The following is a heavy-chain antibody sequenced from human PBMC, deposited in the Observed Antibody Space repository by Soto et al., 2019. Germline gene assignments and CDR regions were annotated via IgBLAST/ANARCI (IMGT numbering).Heavy chain of an antibody. CDR2: IGPYGNSK. CDR3: ARDDYTYGVY. D-gene: IGHD2-2*02. J-gene: IGHJ4*02. V-gene: IGHV3-11*01. Sequence: QVQLVESGGGLVKPGESLRVACAASGFSFRDYFMSWMRKAPGKGLAWVAYIGPYGNSKYYADSVKGRFTISRDDATNSLYLHMNSLRAEDTAVYYCARDDYTYGVYWGQGTPVTVSS. CDR1: GFSFRDYF.